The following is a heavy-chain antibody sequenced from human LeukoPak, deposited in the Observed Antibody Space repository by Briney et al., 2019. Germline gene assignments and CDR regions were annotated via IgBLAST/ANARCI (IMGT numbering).Heavy chain of an antibody. D-gene: IGHD3-16*01. Sequence: ASVKVSCKASGGTFSSYAISWVRQAPGQGLEWMGGIIPIFGTANYAQKFQGRVAITADESTSTAYMELSSLRSDDTAVYYCARNIMITFGGLPRPYWFDPWGQGTLVTVSS. CDR1: GGTFSSYA. J-gene: IGHJ5*02. V-gene: IGHV1-69*13. CDR2: IIPIFGTA. CDR3: ARNIMITFGGLPRPYWFDP.